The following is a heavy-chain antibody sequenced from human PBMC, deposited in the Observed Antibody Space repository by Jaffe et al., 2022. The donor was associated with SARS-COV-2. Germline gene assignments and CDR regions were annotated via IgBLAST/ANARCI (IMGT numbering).Heavy chain of an antibody. J-gene: IGHJ6*02. CDR1: GGTFSSYA. CDR3: AGGYSSGWHDYYYGMDV. CDR2: IIPIFGTA. Sequence: QVQLVQSGAEVKKPGSSVKVSCKASGGTFSSYAISWVRQAPGQGLEWMGGIIPIFGTANYAQKFQGRVTITADESTSTAYMELSSLRSEDTAVYYCAGGYSSGWHDYYYGMDVWGQGTTVTVSS. D-gene: IGHD6-19*01. V-gene: IGHV1-69*01.